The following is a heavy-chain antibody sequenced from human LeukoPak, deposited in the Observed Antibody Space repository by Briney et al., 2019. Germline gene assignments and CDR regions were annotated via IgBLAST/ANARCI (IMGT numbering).Heavy chain of an antibody. D-gene: IGHD5-24*01. CDR2: INHSGST. CDR1: GGSFSGYY. Sequence: SETLSLTCAVYGGSFSGYYWSWIRQPPGKGLEWIGEINHSGSTNYNPSLKSRVTISVDTPKNQFSLKLSSVTAADTAVYYCARVRWLQSYFDYWGQGTLVTVSS. J-gene: IGHJ4*02. CDR3: ARVRWLQSYFDY. V-gene: IGHV4-34*01.